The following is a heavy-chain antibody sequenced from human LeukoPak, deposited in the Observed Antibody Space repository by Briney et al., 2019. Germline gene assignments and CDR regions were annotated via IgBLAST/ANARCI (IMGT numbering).Heavy chain of an antibody. D-gene: IGHD2-2*01. CDR3: ARLGRVVPAANFDY. CDR1: GGSISSYY. V-gene: IGHV4-59*08. J-gene: IGHJ4*02. Sequence: SETLSLTCTVSGGSISSYYWSWIRQPPGKGLEWIGYIYYSGSTNYNPSLKSRVTISVDTSKNQFSLKLSSVTAADTAVYYCARLGRVVPAANFDYWGQGTLVTVSS. CDR2: IYYSGST.